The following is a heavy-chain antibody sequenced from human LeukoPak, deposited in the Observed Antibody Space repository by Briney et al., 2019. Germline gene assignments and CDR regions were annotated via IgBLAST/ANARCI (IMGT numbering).Heavy chain of an antibody. CDR3: ARGRSGYSGYDAFDI. CDR2: MNPNSGNT. D-gene: IGHD5-12*01. J-gene: IGHJ3*02. CDR1: GYTLTSYD. Sequence: ASVKVSCKASGYTLTSYDINWVRQATGQGLEWMGWMNPNSGNTGYAQKFQGRVTITRNTSISTAYMELSSLRSEDTAVYYCARGRSGYSGYDAFDIWGQGTMVTVSS. V-gene: IGHV1-8*03.